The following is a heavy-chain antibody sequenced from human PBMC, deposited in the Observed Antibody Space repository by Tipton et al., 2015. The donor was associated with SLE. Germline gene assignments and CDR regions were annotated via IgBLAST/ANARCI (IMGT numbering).Heavy chain of an antibody. V-gene: IGHV4-4*08. CDR3: ARDETTFTVAGTFNF. D-gene: IGHD6-19*01. CDR2: VCNSGSN. CDR1: GASISSYY. Sequence: TLSLTCTVSGASISSYYWSWVRQPPGKGLEWIGCVCNSGSNSGSTDYNPSLRSRGTISVDTSMKQFSLRLSSVTAADTAVYYCARDETTFTVAGTFNFWGQGTLVTVPS. J-gene: IGHJ4*02.